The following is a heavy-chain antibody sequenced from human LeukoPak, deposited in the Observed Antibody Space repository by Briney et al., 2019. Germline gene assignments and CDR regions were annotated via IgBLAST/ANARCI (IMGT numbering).Heavy chain of an antibody. D-gene: IGHD1-26*01. CDR2: ISSSSSTI. J-gene: IGHJ4*02. CDR1: GFTFSSYS. Sequence: PGGSLRLSCAASGFTFSSYSMNWVRQAPGKGLEWVSYISSSSSTIYYADSVKGRFTISRDNAKNSLYLRMNNLRAEDTAVYYCARDLNPEYSGTFDYWGQGTLVTVSS. V-gene: IGHV3-48*01. CDR3: ARDLNPEYSGTFDY.